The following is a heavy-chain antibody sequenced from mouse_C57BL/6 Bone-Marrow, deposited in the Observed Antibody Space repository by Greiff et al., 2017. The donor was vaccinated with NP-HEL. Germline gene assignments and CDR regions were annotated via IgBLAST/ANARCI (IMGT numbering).Heavy chain of an antibody. CDR3: ARDDGGYYYYYAMDY. D-gene: IGHD2-3*01. CDR2: IYYSGTI. V-gene: IGHV3-5*01. CDR1: GISITTGNYR. Sequence: EVQLQESGPGLVKPSQTVFLTCTVTGISITTGNYRWSWIRQFPGNKLEWIGYIYYSGTITYNPSLTSRTTITRDTPKNQFFLEMNSLTAEDTATYYCARDDGGYYYYYAMDYWGQGTSVTVSS. J-gene: IGHJ4*01.